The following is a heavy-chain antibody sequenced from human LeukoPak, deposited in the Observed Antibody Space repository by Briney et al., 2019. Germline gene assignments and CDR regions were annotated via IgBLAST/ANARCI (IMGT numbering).Heavy chain of an antibody. Sequence: GGSLRLSCAASGFTFSSYGMHWVRQAPGKGLEWVAVISYDRSNKYYADSVKGRFTISRDNSKNTLYLRMNSLRAEDTAVYYCAKLGMEWELLSAFDIWGQGTMVTVSS. CDR1: GFTFSSYG. CDR2: ISYDRSNK. V-gene: IGHV3-30*18. J-gene: IGHJ3*02. D-gene: IGHD1-26*01. CDR3: AKLGMEWELLSAFDI.